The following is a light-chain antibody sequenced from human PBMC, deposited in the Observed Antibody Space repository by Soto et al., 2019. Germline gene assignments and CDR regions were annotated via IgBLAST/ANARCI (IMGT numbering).Light chain of an antibody. CDR1: QTVSSSY. CDR3: QQYGSAPPVT. Sequence: EIVLTQSPGTLSLSPGERATLSCSASQTVSSSYLAWDQQKPGQAPRLLIYGASSRASGIPDRFSGSWSGTAFTLTISRLEPEDFAVYYWQQYGSAPPVTFGQGTKLEIK. CDR2: GAS. V-gene: IGKV3-20*01. J-gene: IGKJ2*01.